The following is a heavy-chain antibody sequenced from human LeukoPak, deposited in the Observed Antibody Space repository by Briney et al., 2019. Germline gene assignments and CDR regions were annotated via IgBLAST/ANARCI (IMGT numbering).Heavy chain of an antibody. CDR1: GFTFSSYA. Sequence: GRSLRLSCAASGFTFSSYAMHWVRQAPGKGLEWVAVISYDGSNKYYADSVKGRFTISRDNSKNTLYLQMNSLRAEDTAVYYCARDPGDGYNYFDYWGQGTLVTVSS. J-gene: IGHJ4*02. D-gene: IGHD5-24*01. V-gene: IGHV3-30-3*01. CDR2: ISYDGSNK. CDR3: ARDPGDGYNYFDY.